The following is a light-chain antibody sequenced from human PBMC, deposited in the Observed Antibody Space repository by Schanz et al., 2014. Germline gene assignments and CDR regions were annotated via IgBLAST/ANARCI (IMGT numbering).Light chain of an antibody. CDR3: LQYESTPWT. J-gene: IGKJ1*01. Sequence: IQLTQSPSSLSASVGDRVTVTCRASQAINTYLAWYQQTPGKAPKLLIFGASTLQGGVPSRFSGSGSGTDFTLTISSLQPDDFATYYCLQYESTPWTFGQGTKVEI. CDR2: GAS. CDR1: QAINTY. V-gene: IGKV1-9*01.